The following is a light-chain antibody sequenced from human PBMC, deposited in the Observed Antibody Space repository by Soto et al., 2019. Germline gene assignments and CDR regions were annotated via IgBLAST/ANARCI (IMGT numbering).Light chain of an antibody. V-gene: IGLV2-23*01. CDR3: CSYAGSSTSWV. CDR2: EGS. Sequence: QSVLTQPASVSGSPGQSITISCTGTSSDVGSYNLVSWYQQHPGKAPKLMIYEGSKRPSGVSNRFSGSKSGNTASLTISGLPAEDEADYYCCSYAGSSTSWVFGGGTKLTVL. CDR1: SSDVGSYNL. J-gene: IGLJ3*02.